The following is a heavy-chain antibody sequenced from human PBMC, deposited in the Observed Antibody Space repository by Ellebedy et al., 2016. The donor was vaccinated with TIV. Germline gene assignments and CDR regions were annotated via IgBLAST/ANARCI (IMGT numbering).Heavy chain of an antibody. Sequence: GESLKISXVASGFNFSDHYMSWVRQAPGKGLEWISYISPSDTAKYNTDSVKGRFTISRDNAKKSLYLQMNSLRAEDTAIYYCARDPGYCSSTACYARADALDVWGQGTMVTVSS. J-gene: IGHJ3*01. CDR3: ARDPGYCSSTACYARADALDV. CDR2: ISPSDTAK. V-gene: IGHV3-11*01. CDR1: GFNFSDHY. D-gene: IGHD2-2*03.